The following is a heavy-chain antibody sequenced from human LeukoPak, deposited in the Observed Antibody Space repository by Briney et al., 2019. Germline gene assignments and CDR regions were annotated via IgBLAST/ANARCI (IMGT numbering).Heavy chain of an antibody. CDR1: GYCFTDYY. CDR3: ARADRLHGGPYLIGP. J-gene: IGHJ5*02. CDR2: INPNSGGT. V-gene: IGHV1-2*02. D-gene: IGHD2-21*01. Sequence: ASVKVSCKPSGYCFTDYYMHWVCPAPGQGLEWMGWINPNSGGTSSAQKFQGRVTMTRDTSITTVYMEVSWLTSDDTAIYYCARADRLHGGPYLIGPWGQGTLVSVSS.